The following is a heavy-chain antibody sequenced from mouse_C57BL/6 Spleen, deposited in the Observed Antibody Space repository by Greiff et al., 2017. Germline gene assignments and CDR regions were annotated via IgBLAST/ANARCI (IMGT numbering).Heavy chain of an antibody. D-gene: IGHD2-3*01. CDR2: ISSGGDYI. CDR1: GFTFSSYA. J-gene: IGHJ4*01. CDR3: TRDGYYVGAMDY. V-gene: IGHV5-9-1*02. Sequence: EVKVVESGEGLVKPGGSLKLSCAASGFTFSSYAMSWVRQTPEKRLEWVAYISSGGDYIYYADTVKGRFTISRDNARNTLYLQMSSLKSEDTAMYYCTRDGYYVGAMDYWGQGTSVTVSS.